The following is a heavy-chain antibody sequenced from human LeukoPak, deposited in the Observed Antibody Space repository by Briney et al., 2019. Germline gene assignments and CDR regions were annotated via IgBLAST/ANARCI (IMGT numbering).Heavy chain of an antibody. CDR3: AKASVTTLRTYGMDV. Sequence: GGSLRLSCAASGFIFSSYAMSWVRQAPGKGLEWVSAIGGSGDSTWYTDSVRGRFTISRDNSKSTLSLQMNSLRAEDTAIYYCAKASVTTLRTYGMDVWGQGTTVTVSS. V-gene: IGHV3-23*01. D-gene: IGHD4-17*01. CDR2: IGGSGDST. CDR1: GFIFSSYA. J-gene: IGHJ6*02.